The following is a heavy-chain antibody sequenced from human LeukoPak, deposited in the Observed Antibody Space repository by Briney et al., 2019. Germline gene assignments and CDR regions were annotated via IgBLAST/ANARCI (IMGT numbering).Heavy chain of an antibody. D-gene: IGHD2/OR15-2a*01. CDR1: GFTFSSYS. V-gene: IGHV3-48*01. CDR3: ARYYFSPLRRRGDINWFDP. CDR2: ISSSSSTI. Sequence: GGSLRLSCAASGFTFSSYSMNWVRQAPGKGLEWVSYISSSSSTIYYADSVKGRFTISRDNAKNSLYLQMNSLRAEDTAVYYCARYYFSPLRRRGDINWFDPWGQGTLVTVSS. J-gene: IGHJ5*02.